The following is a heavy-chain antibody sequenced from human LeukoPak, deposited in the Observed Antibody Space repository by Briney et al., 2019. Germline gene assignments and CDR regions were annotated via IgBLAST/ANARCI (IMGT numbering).Heavy chain of an antibody. CDR1: GRSISTYY. D-gene: IGHD3-22*01. CDR3: ARGNSYYDSSDYFPWESFQH. V-gene: IGHV4-59*01. J-gene: IGHJ1*01. Sequence: PSETLSLTCTVSGRSISTYYWSWIRQPPGKGLEWIGYIFYSGSTNYNPSLKSRVTISVDTSKNQFSLNLSSVTAADTAVYYCARGNSYYDSSDYFPWESFQHWGQGTLVTVSS. CDR2: IFYSGST.